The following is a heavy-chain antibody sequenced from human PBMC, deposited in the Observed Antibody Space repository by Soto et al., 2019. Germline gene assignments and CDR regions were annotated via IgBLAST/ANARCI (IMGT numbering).Heavy chain of an antibody. D-gene: IGHD3-22*01. Sequence: QVRLVQSGAEVKKPGSSVKVSCKASGGTFSSYAISWVRQAPGQGLEWMGGIIPIFGTANYAQKFQGRVTITADESTSTAYMELSSLRSEDTAVYYCARGGPDYYDSSGYYYPYWGQGTLVTVSS. J-gene: IGHJ4*02. CDR1: GGTFSSYA. CDR2: IIPIFGTA. CDR3: ARGGPDYYDSSGYYYPY. V-gene: IGHV1-69*01.